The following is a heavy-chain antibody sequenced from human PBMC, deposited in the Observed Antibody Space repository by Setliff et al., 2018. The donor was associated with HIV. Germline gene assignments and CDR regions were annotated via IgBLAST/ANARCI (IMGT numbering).Heavy chain of an antibody. Sequence: GGSLRLSCAASGFTFSSYSMNWVRQAPGKGLEWVSSISSSSSYIYYADSVKGRFTISRDNAKNSLYLQMNSLGVEDTAVYYCARALSWENWYFDLWGRGTLVTVS. V-gene: IGHV3-21*01. CDR1: GFTFSSYS. CDR2: ISSSSSYI. D-gene: IGHD1-26*01. J-gene: IGHJ2*01. CDR3: ARALSWENWYFDL.